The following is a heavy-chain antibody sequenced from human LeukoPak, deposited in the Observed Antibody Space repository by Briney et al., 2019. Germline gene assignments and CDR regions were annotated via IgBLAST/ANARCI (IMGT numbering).Heavy chain of an antibody. CDR1: GYIFTGHW. V-gene: IGHV5-51*01. D-gene: IGHD3-22*01. Sequence: GESLKISCKGSGYIFTGHWIGWVRKMPGKGLEWMGVIYPGDSDARYSPSFQGQVTISADKSISTACLQWSSLKASDTAIYYCARLHGWLVTAGPYYLDYWGQGALVTVSS. CDR3: ARLHGWLVTAGPYYLDY. CDR2: IYPGDSDA. J-gene: IGHJ4*02.